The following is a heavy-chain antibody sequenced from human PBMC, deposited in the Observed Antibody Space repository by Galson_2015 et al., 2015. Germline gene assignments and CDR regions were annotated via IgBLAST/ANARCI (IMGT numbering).Heavy chain of an antibody. CDR1: GYTFTSYD. CDR3: ARVSKHSTSNFDY. CDR2: MNPNSGNT. J-gene: IGHJ4*02. D-gene: IGHD2-15*01. Sequence: SVKVSCKASGYTFTSYDINWVRQATGQGLEWMGWMNPNSGNTGYAQKFQGRVTMTRNTSISTAYMELSSLRSEDTAVYYCARVSKHSTSNFDYWGQGTLVTVSS. V-gene: IGHV1-8*01.